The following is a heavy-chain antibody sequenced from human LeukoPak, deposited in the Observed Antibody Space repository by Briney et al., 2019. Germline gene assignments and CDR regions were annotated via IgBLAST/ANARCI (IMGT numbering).Heavy chain of an antibody. Sequence: PGGSLRLSCAASGFTFSSYSMNWVRQAPGKGLEWVSSISSSSSYIYYADSVQGRFTISRDNAKNSLYLQMNSLRAEDTAVYYCARVDSGYASGDYWGQGTLVTVSS. CDR1: GFTFSSYS. D-gene: IGHD5-12*01. V-gene: IGHV3-21*01. CDR2: ISSSSSYI. CDR3: ARVDSGYASGDY. J-gene: IGHJ4*02.